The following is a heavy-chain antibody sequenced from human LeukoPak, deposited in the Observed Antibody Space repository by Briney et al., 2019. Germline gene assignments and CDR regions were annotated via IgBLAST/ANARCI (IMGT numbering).Heavy chain of an antibody. CDR1: GGSLSGYY. CDR3: ARGEMATITAFFDY. Sequence: SETLSLTCAVCGGSLSGYYWSWIRQPPGKGLEWIGEINHSGSTNYNPSLKSRVTISVDTSKNQFSLKLSSVTAADTAVYYCARGEMATITAFFDYWGQGTLVTVSS. CDR2: INHSGST. V-gene: IGHV4-34*01. D-gene: IGHD5-24*01. J-gene: IGHJ4*02.